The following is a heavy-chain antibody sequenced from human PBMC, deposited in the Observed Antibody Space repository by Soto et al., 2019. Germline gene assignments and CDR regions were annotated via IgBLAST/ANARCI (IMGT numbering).Heavy chain of an antibody. Sequence: ASVKVSCTASGYTFTSYYMHWVRQAPGQGLEWMGIINPSGGSTSYAQKFQGRVTMTRDTSTSTVYMELSSLRSEDTAVYYCARNYGALAFDIWGQGTMVTVSS. J-gene: IGHJ3*02. V-gene: IGHV1-46*03. D-gene: IGHD4-17*01. CDR1: GYTFTSYY. CDR2: INPSGGST. CDR3: ARNYGALAFDI.